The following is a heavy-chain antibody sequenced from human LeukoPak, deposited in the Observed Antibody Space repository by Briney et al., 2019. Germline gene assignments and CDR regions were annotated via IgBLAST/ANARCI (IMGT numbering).Heavy chain of an antibody. CDR2: IRYDGSNK. V-gene: IGHV3-30*02. CDR3: AKPSGSGVDY. J-gene: IGHJ4*02. D-gene: IGHD1-26*01. CDR1: GFTFSSYS. Sequence: GGSLRLSCAASGFTFSSYSMTWVHQAPGKGLEWVAFIRYDGSNKYYADSVKGRFTISRDNSKNTLYLQMNSLRAEDTAVYYCAKPSGSGVDYWGQGTRITVSS.